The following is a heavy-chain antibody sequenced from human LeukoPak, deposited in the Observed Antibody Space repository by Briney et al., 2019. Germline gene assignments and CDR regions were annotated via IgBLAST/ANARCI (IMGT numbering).Heavy chain of an antibody. CDR3: AKVSGDYYDSSGYYLEAFDI. J-gene: IGHJ3*02. Sequence: PGASLRLSCAASGFTFSSYAMSWVRQAPGKGLEWVSAISGSGGSTYYADSVKGRFTISRDNSKNTLYLQMSSLRAEDTAVYYCAKVSGDYYDSSGYYLEAFDIWGQGTMVTVSS. D-gene: IGHD3-22*01. CDR2: ISGSGGST. V-gene: IGHV3-23*01. CDR1: GFTFSSYA.